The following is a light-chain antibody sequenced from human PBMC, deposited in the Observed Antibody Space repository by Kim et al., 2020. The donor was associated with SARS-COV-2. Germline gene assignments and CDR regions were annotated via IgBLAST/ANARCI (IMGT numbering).Light chain of an antibody. V-gene: IGKV3-20*01. CDR3: QQNDSTPQT. Sequence: SPGERATLSCRASQSVSSNYLAWYQQKPGQPPRLLIVAASRGAAGLPDRISGSESGTDFTLTISRLEPEDVAVYYCQQNDSTPQTFGQGTKLEIK. CDR2: AAS. J-gene: IGKJ2*01. CDR1: QSVSSNY.